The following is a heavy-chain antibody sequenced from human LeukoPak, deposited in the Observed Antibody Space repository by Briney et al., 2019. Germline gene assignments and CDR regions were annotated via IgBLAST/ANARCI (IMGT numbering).Heavy chain of an antibody. Sequence: GRSLRLPCAASGFTFSSYGMHWVRQAPGKGLEWVAVISYDGSNKYYADSVKGRFTISRDNSKNTLYLQMNSLRAEDTAVYYCAKDTYGSGSYYYFDYWGQGTLVTVSS. D-gene: IGHD3-10*01. CDR2: ISYDGSNK. CDR1: GFTFSSYG. V-gene: IGHV3-30*18. J-gene: IGHJ4*02. CDR3: AKDTYGSGSYYYFDY.